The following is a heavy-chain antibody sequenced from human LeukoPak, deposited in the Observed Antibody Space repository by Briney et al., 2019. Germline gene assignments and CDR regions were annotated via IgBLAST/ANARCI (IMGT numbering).Heavy chain of an antibody. V-gene: IGHV3-9*01. CDR2: INWEGGGT. D-gene: IGHD1-26*01. CDR1: GFTFKDYG. CDR3: AKHLRATNTYIFFGLDV. Sequence: PGGSLRLSCADTGFTFKDYGMHWVRQPPGKGLEWVSGINWEGGGTHYGDSVKGRFTLSRDNDKHSLYLQLTSLRPEDTALYYCAKHLRATNTYIFFGLDVWGQGTTVTVS. J-gene: IGHJ6*02.